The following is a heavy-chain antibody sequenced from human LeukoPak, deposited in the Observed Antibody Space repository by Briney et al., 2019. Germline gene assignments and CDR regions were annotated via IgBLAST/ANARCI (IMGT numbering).Heavy chain of an antibody. CDR2: IYYAGST. CDR1: VDSISSETNH. J-gene: IGHJ5*02. Sequence: KSSKTRPPTATFPVDSISSETNHWGWFRQPPGQGLQWIGSIYYAGSTYYNPSLKSRVSISVDTSKDQFSLKLFPVTAADTAVYYCARSGWPMGGFDPWGQGILVTVSS. V-gene: IGHV4-39*01. CDR3: ARSGWPMGGFDP. D-gene: IGHD3-10*01.